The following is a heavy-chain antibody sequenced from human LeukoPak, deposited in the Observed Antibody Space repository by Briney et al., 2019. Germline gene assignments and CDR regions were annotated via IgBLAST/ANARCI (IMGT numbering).Heavy chain of an antibody. D-gene: IGHD6-6*01. CDR1: GVTLSSFA. Sequence: GGSLRLSCAASGVTLSSFAMSWARQAPGKGLEWVSGITGSGDSTYYADSVKGRFTISRDNSKNTVYLQMNSLRVEGTAVYHCGKERYGSSSVVDYWGHGTLVTVSS. CDR3: GKERYGSSSVVDY. J-gene: IGHJ4*01. CDR2: ITGSGDST. V-gene: IGHV3-23*01.